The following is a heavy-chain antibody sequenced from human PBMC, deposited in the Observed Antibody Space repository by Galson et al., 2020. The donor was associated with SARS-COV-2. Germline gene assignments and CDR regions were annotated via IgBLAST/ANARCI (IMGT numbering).Heavy chain of an antibody. V-gene: IGHV3-74*01. CDR3: VRGGAFGTREGDF. D-gene: IGHD3-3*02. CDR1: GFTFKSHS. CDR2: INVDGSVT. J-gene: IGHJ4*02. Sequence: GESLKISCAASGFTFKSHSMDWVRQVPGKGLEWVSHINVDGSVTRYADSVKGRFTISRDNAEDTLYLQMNSLRVEDTAVYYCVRGGAFGTREGDFWGQGTRVTVSS.